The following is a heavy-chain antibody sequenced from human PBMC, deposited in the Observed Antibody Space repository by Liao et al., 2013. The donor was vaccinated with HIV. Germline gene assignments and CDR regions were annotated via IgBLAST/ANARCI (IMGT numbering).Heavy chain of an antibody. CDR2: IYYSGST. CDR1: GGSISSSY. D-gene: IGHD6-13*01. CDR3: ARGRAAAGSSYYYYYMDV. Sequence: QVQLQESGPGLVKPSETLSLICTVSGGSISSSYWSWIRQPPGKGLEWIGYIYYSGSTNYNPSLKSRVTISVDTSKNQFSLKLSSVTAADTAVYYCARGRAAAGSSYYYYYMDVWGKGTTVTVSS. V-gene: IGHV4-59*01. J-gene: IGHJ6*03.